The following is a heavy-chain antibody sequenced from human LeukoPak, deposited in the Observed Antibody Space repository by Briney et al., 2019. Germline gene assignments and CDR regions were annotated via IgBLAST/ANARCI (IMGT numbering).Heavy chain of an antibody. CDR2: INPSGGST. V-gene: IGHV1-46*01. CDR3: ARDTRYCSSTSCYSAFSGNWFAP. CDR1: GYTFTSYY. D-gene: IGHD2-2*01. J-gene: IGHJ5*02. Sequence: ASVRVSCKPSGYTFTSYYMHWGRQAPGQGREGMGIINPSGGSTSYAQKCQRRGTMTRDTSTSTVYMELSSLRSGDTAVYYCARDTRYCSSTSCYSAFSGNWFAPWGQGTLVTVSS.